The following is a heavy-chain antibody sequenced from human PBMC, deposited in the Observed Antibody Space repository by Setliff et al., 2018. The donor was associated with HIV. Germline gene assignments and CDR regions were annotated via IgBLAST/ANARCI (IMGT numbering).Heavy chain of an antibody. J-gene: IGHJ6*02. Sequence: PSETLSLTCTVSGGSISSGDYYWSWIRQPPGKGLEWIGNIYDSESTYYNPSLKSRVTISVDTSKNQFSLKLSSVTAADTAVYYCARGRWDRRYHDSSGYVYGMDVWGQGTTVTVSS. CDR2: IYDSEST. CDR3: ARGRWDRRYHDSSGYVYGMDV. CDR1: GGSISSGDYY. V-gene: IGHV4-30-4*08. D-gene: IGHD3-22*01.